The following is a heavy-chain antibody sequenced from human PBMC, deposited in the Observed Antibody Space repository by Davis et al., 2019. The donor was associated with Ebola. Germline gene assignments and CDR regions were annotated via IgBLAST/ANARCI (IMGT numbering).Heavy chain of an antibody. CDR1: GYSFTNSC. CDR2: IYSGDSHT. CDR3: ARGGRHSNVDFDY. D-gene: IGHD2-15*01. J-gene: IGHJ4*02. V-gene: IGHV5-51*01. Sequence: GESPKTSCYGSGYSFTNSCIGWVRQVSGNGLEWMGIIYSGDSHTRYSPSFQGHVTMSVDKSITTAYLQWNSLEASDTAMYYCARGGRHSNVDFDYWGQGTLVTVSS.